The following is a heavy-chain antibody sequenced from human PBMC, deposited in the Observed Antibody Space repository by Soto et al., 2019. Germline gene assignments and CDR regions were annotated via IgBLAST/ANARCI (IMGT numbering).Heavy chain of an antibody. CDR1: GGSISSGHYY. D-gene: IGHD2-21*02. V-gene: IGHV4-30-4*01. J-gene: IGHJ5*02. CDR2: IYYSGST. CDR3: ARAMVVTQNWFDP. Sequence: SETLSLTCTVSGGSISSGHYYWSWIRQPPGKGLEWIGYIYYSGSTYYNLSLKSRVTISVDTSKNQFSLKLSSVTAADTAVYYCARAMVVTQNWFDPWGQGTLVTVS.